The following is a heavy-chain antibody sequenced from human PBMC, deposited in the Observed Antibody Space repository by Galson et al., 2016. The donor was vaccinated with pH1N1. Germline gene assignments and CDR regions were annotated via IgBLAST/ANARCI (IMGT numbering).Heavy chain of an antibody. J-gene: IGHJ3*02. CDR3: ARQYDFGDHRGNAFDI. CDR2: VNPGGSTI. Sequence: QSGAEVKKPGESLKISCKASGYIFTSQWIAWVRQVPGKGLEWVGVVNPGGSTIRYSPSFQGQVTISSDKSISTAYLQWISLRASDTAMYYCARQYDFGDHRGNAFDIWGQGTVVIVSS. V-gene: IGHV5-51*03. CDR1: GYIFTSQW. D-gene: IGHD4-17*01.